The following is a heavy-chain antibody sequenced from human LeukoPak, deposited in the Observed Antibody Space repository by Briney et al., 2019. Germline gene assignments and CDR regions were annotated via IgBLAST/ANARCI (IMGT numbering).Heavy chain of an antibody. J-gene: IGHJ5*02. CDR2: ISYNGIT. Sequence: SETLSLTCSVSGDSISSNIYFWAWIRQPPGMGLGWIGSISYNGITYYNPFLSRATVSVDTSKNQFSLKLSSVTAADTAVYYCARRNGHTWDVGNWFDPWGQGTLVTVSS. CDR1: GDSISSNIYF. D-gene: IGHD5-24*01. V-gene: IGHV4-39*01. CDR3: ARRNGHTWDVGNWFDP.